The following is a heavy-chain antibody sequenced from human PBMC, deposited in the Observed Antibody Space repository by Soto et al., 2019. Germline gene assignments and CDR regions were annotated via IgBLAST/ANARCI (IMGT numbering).Heavy chain of an antibody. V-gene: IGHV1-18*04. CDR3: ARTTHRLRFLKWTYRWFDP. Sequence: QVQLVQSGAEVKKPGASVKVSCKASGYTFTSYGISWVRQAPGQGLEWMGWISAYNGNTNYAQKLQGRVTMTTDTSTSTTYMELRSLRSDDTAVYYCARTTHRLRFLKWTYRWFDPWDQGTLVTLST. CDR1: GYTFTSYG. CDR2: ISAYNGNT. J-gene: IGHJ5*02. D-gene: IGHD3-3*01.